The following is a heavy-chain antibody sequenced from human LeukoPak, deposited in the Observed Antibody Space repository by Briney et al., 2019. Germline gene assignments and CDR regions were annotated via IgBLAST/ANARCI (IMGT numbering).Heavy chain of an antibody. J-gene: IGHJ4*02. V-gene: IGHV3-23*01. CDR2: ISVTGSST. CDR3: AKTLRSGDWYFDY. D-gene: IGHD2-21*02. CDR1: GFTFNSYA. Sequence: PGGSLRLSCVPSGFTFNSYAMSWVRQAPGQGLEWVSTISVTGSSTYYADSVKGRSTTSRDNSKNTLYLQMNGLRVEDTAVYYCAKTLRSGDWYFDYWGQGTLVTVSS.